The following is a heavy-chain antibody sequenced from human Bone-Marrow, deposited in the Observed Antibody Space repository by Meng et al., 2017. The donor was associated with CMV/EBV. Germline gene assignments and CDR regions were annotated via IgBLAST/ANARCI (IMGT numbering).Heavy chain of an antibody. CDR3: ARAPIAARPFDY. D-gene: IGHD6-6*01. CDR1: GFTFSSYG. CDR2: IKQDGSEK. V-gene: IGHV3-7*01. Sequence: GGSLRLSCAASGFTFSSYGMHWVRQAPGKGLEWVANIKQDGSEKYYVDSVKGRFTISRDNAKNSLYLQMNSLRAEDTAVYYCARAPIAARPFDYWGQGTLVTVSS. J-gene: IGHJ4*02.